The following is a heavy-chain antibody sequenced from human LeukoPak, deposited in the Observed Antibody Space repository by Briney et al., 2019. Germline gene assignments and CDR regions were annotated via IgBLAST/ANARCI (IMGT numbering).Heavy chain of an antibody. CDR2: INHSGST. J-gene: IGHJ4*02. V-gene: IGHV4-34*01. CDR3: ARGPRLGIVVVPAANY. D-gene: IGHD2-2*01. Sequence: SETLSLTCAVYGGSFSGYYWSWIRQPPGKGLEWIGEINHSGSTNYNPSPKSRVTISVDTSKNQFSLKLSSVTAADTAVYYCARGPRLGIVVVPAANYWGQGTLVTVSS. CDR1: GGSFSGYY.